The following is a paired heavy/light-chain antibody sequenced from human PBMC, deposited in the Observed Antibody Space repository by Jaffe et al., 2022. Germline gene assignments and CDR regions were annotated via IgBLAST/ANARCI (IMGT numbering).Light chain of an antibody. CDR2: WAS. CDR1: QSVLHISRNKNY. CDR3: QQYYDTPLT. J-gene: IGKJ4*01. V-gene: IGKV4-1*01. Sequence: DIVMTQSPDSLAVSLGERATINCKSSQSVLHISRNKNYLAWYQQKPGQPPKLLIYWASTRESGVPDRFSGSGSGTDFTLTISSLQAEDVAVYYCQQYYDTPLTFGGGTKVEIK.
Heavy chain of an antibody. Sequence: QITLKESGPTLVKPTQTLTLTCTFSGFSLSTSGVGVGWIRQPPGKALEWLALIYWNDNKHYSPSLNSRLTITKDTSKNHVVLTMTDMDPVDTATYYCAHRIGYNDYGIQGFDPWGQGTLVTVSS. V-gene: IGHV2-5*01. D-gene: IGHD4-17*01. CDR2: IYWNDNK. J-gene: IGHJ5*02. CDR3: AHRIGYNDYGIQGFDP. CDR1: GFSLSTSGVG.